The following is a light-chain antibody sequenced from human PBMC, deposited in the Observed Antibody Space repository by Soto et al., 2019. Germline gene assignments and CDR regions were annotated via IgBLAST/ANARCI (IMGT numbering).Light chain of an antibody. Sequence: QSVLTQPPSVSGAPGQRVTISCTGSSSNIGAGYGVHWYQQLPGTAPKLLIYGNSNRPSGVPDRFSGSKSGTSASLAITGLRAEDGADYYCQSYDSSLSGWVFGGGTKLTVL. J-gene: IGLJ3*02. V-gene: IGLV1-40*01. CDR3: QSYDSSLSGWV. CDR1: SSNIGAGYG. CDR2: GNS.